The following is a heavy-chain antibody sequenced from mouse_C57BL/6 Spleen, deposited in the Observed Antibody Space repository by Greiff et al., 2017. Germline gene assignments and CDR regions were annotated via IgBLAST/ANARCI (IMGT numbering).Heavy chain of an antibody. J-gene: IGHJ1*03. Sequence: QVQLQQPGAELVMPGASVKLSCKASGYTFTSYWMHWVKQRPGQGLEWIGEIDPSDSYTNYNQKFKGQSTLTVDKSSSTAYMQLSSLTSEDSAVYYCARIKGRYFDVWGTGTTVTVSS. CDR3: ARIKGRYFDV. CDR1: GYTFTSYW. D-gene: IGHD1-3*01. V-gene: IGHV1-69*01. CDR2: IDPSDSYT.